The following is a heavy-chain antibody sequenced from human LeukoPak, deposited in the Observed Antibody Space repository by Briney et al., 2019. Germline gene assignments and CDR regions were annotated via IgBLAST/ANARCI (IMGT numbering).Heavy chain of an antibody. D-gene: IGHD2-21*02. CDR1: GFNVISNH. CDR2: IYRGGTT. J-gene: IGHJ4*02. V-gene: IGHV3-66*01. Sequence: GGSLRLSCAAPGFNVISNHMSWVRQAPGKGLEWVSFIYRGGTTYYADSVKGRFTISRDNSKTTLYLQMNTLRAEDTAVYYCTTAGSDWPHQPDYWGQGTLVTVSS. CDR3: TTAGSDWPHQPDY.